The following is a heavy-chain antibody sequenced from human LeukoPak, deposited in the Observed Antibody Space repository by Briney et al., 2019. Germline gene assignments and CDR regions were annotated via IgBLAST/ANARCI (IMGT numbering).Heavy chain of an antibody. Sequence: PGGSLRLSCAASGFTFSSYSMNWVRQAPGKGLEWVSSISSSSSSYIYYADSVKGRFTISRDNAKNSLYLQMNSLRAEDTAVYYCARGPSGSYLLFDYWGQGTLVTVSS. CDR3: ARGPSGSYLLFDY. CDR1: GFTFSSYS. CDR2: ISSSSSSYI. D-gene: IGHD1-26*01. J-gene: IGHJ4*02. V-gene: IGHV3-21*01.